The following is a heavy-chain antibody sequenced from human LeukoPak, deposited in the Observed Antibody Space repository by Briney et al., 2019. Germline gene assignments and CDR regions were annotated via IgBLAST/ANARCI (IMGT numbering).Heavy chain of an antibody. CDR2: IGSNGAIT. CDR3: ARTYYYDSSGYYATNPYFDY. Sequence: GGSLRLSCAASGFTFSDYYMTWFRQAPGKGLNWVSYIGSNGAITYYADSVKGRFTISRDNARNSLYLQMNSLRAEDTAVYYCARTYYYDSSGYYATNPYFDYWGQGTLVTVSS. D-gene: IGHD3-22*01. CDR1: GFTFSDYY. J-gene: IGHJ4*02. V-gene: IGHV3-11*04.